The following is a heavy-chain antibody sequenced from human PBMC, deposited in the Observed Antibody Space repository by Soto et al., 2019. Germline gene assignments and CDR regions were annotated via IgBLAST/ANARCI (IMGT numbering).Heavy chain of an antibody. CDR1: GGSISSYY. D-gene: IGHD2-15*01. V-gene: IGHV4-59*01. CDR3: ARDLGRYCSGDSCYSGDWFDP. Sequence: PSGTLSLTCTVSGGSISSYYWSWIRQPRGKGLEWIGYMYYSGSTNYNPSLKGRVTISVDTSKNQFSPNLSSVTAADTAVYYCARDLGRYCSGDSCYSGDWFDPWGQGTLVTVSS. CDR2: MYYSGST. J-gene: IGHJ5*02.